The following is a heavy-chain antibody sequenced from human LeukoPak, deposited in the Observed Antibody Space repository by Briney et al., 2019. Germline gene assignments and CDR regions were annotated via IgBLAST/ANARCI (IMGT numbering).Heavy chain of an antibody. V-gene: IGHV4-59*12. Sequence: SETLSLTCTVSGGSISSYYWSWIRQPPGKGLEWIGYIYYSGSTNYNPSLKSRVTISVDTSKNQFSLKLSSVTAADTAVYYCARGYYYSLFDYWGQGTLVTVSS. CDR3: ARGYYYSLFDY. CDR2: IYYSGST. D-gene: IGHD3-22*01. CDR1: GGSISSYY. J-gene: IGHJ4*02.